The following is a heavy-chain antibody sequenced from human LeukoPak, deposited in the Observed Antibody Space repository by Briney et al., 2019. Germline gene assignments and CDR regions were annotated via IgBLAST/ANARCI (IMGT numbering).Heavy chain of an antibody. J-gene: IGHJ4*02. V-gene: IGHV3-23*01. CDR1: GFTFSSYA. CDR2: ISGSGGST. Sequence: PGGSLRLSCAASGFTFSSYAMSWVRQAPGKGLEWVSAISGSGGSTYYADSVKGRFTISRDNAKNSLYLHMNSLRAEDTALYYCAKTPGYSNPRGAYFDYWGQGTLVTVSS. D-gene: IGHD6-13*01. CDR3: AKTPGYSNPRGAYFDY.